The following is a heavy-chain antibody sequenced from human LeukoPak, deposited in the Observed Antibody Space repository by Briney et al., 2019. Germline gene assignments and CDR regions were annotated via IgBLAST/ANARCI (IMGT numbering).Heavy chain of an antibody. CDR2: MNPNSGNT. J-gene: IGHJ4*02. V-gene: IGHV1-8*03. CDR3: ARGYDFWSGYYWYFDY. CDR1: GYTFTSYD. Sequence: ASVKVSCKASGYTFTSYDINWVRRATGQGLEWMGWMNPNSGNTGYAQKFQGRVTITRNTSISTAYMELSSLRSEDTAVYYCARGYDFWSGYYWYFDYWGQGTLVTVSS. D-gene: IGHD3-3*01.